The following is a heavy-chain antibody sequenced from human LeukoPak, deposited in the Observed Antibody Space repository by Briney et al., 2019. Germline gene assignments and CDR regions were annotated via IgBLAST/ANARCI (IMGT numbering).Heavy chain of an antibody. CDR3: ARGTPYGDYFDY. J-gene: IGHJ4*02. Sequence: PGGSLRLSCTASGFTFGDYTMSWFRQAPGKGLEWIGYIYYSGSTNYNPSLKSRVTISVDTSKNQFSLKLSSVTAADTAVYYCARGTPYGDYFDYWGQGTLVTVSS. D-gene: IGHD4-17*01. CDR1: GFTFGDYT. V-gene: IGHV4-59*01. CDR2: IYYSGST.